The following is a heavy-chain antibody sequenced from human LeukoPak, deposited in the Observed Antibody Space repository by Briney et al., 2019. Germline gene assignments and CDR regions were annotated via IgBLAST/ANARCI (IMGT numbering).Heavy chain of an antibody. Sequence: GGSLRLSCAASGFTFSSYWMNWARQAPGKGLEWVASINHNGNVNYYVDSVKGRFTISRDNAKNSLYLQMSNLRAEDTAVYFCSGGGGLDVWGQGATVTVSS. CDR1: GFTFSSYW. CDR3: SGGGGLDV. V-gene: IGHV3-7*03. D-gene: IGHD3-16*01. CDR2: INHNGNVN. J-gene: IGHJ6*02.